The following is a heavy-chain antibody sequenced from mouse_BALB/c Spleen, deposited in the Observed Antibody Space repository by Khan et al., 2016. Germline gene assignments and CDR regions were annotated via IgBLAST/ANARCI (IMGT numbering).Heavy chain of an antibody. CDR3: AEDYYGSNWFAY. J-gene: IGHJ3*01. D-gene: IGHD1-1*01. CDR2: INNNTGEP. V-gene: IGHV9-3*02. CDR1: GYTFTNYG. Sequence: QIQLVQSGPELKKPGETVKISCKASGYTFTNYGMNWVKQAPGKGLKWMGWINNNTGEPTYAEEFKGRFAFSLETSASTAYLQSNNLKNEDTATYFCAEDYYGSNWFAYWGQGTLVTVSA.